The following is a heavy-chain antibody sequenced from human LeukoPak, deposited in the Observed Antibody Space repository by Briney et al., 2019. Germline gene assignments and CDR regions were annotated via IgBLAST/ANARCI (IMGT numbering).Heavy chain of an antibody. D-gene: IGHD5-12*01. CDR3: ARARVDIVATTFYGFDY. CDR1: GGSISSYY. J-gene: IGHJ4*02. CDR2: IYYSGST. V-gene: IGHV4-59*01. Sequence: SETLSLTCTVSGGSISSYYWSWIRQPPGKGLEWIGYIYYSGSTNYNPSLKSRVTISVDTSKNQFSLKLSSVTAADTAVYYCARARVDIVATTFYGFDYWGQGTLVTVS.